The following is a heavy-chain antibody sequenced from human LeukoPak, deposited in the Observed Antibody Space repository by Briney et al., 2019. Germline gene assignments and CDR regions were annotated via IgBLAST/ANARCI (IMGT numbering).Heavy chain of an antibody. D-gene: IGHD2-2*01. CDR2: IDPSDSYT. V-gene: IGHV5-10-1*01. CDR3: ASIPPHCSTTSCYGMDV. Sequence: GESLKISCKGSGYGFTSYWISWVHQMPGKGLEWMARIDPSDSYTNYSPSFQGHVIISADKSISTAYLQWSSLKASDTAMYYCASIPPHCSTTSCYGMDVWGQGTTVTVSS. CDR1: GYGFTSYW. J-gene: IGHJ6*02.